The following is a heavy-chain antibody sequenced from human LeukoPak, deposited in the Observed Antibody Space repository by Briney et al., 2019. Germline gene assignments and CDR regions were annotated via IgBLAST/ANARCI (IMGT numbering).Heavy chain of an antibody. D-gene: IGHD1-14*01. V-gene: IGHV3-53*01. CDR1: GFTVIAND. J-gene: IGHJ4*02. CDR2: LYSDGNT. CDR3: ARGVEPLAANTLAY. Sequence: PGGSLRLSSAASGFTVIANDMTWVRQAPGKGLEWGSVLYSDGNTKYADSVQGRFTISRDYSKNTMYLEMNSLSPDDTAVYYCARGVEPLAANTLAYWGQGTLVTVSS.